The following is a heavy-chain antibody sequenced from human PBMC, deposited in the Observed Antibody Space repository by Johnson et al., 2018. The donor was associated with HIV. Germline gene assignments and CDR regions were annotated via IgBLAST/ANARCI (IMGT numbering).Heavy chain of an antibody. CDR3: GRESTGAGTAFDI. V-gene: IGHV3-20*04. J-gene: IGHJ3*02. Sequence: VQLVESGGGVVRPGGSLKLSCAASGFSFDDYGMSWVRQPPGKGLEWVSGIDWNGGSTSYADSVRGRFTISRDNAKNSLYLQMTSLRAVDTALYYCGRESTGAGTAFDIWGQGTMVTVSS. CDR2: IDWNGGST. D-gene: IGHD2-8*02. CDR1: GFSFDDYG.